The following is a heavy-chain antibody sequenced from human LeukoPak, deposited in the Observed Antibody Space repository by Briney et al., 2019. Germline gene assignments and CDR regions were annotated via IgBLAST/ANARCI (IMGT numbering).Heavy chain of an antibody. CDR2: IYSGGST. CDR3: ARVRPPGYYDSSGYTFDY. D-gene: IGHD3-22*01. CDR1: GFIVSSNY. J-gene: IGHJ4*02. Sequence: GGXXRLSCAASGFIVSSNYMSWVRQAPGKGLEWVSVIYSGGSTYYSDSVRGRFTISRDNSKKTLYLQMNSLSAEDTAVYYCARVRPPGYYDSSGYTFDYWGQGTLVTVSS. V-gene: IGHV3-66*02.